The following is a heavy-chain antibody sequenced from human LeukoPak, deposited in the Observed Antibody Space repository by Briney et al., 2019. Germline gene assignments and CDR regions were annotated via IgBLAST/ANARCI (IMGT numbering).Heavy chain of an antibody. CDR2: TVGSGTKT. CDR3: AKDQLGLFDS. Sequence: AGSLRLSCAASGFTFNIDAMSWVRQAPGNGLEWISDTVGSGTKTNYAGSVKGRFTISRDNSKNPLYLQMSSLRAEDTAVYYCAKDQLGLFDSWGQGTLVIVSS. J-gene: IGHJ4*02. D-gene: IGHD6-13*01. CDR1: GFTFNIDA. V-gene: IGHV3-23*01.